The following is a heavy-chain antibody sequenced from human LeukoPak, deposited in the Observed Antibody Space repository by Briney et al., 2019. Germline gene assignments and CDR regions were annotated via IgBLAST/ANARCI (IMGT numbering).Heavy chain of an antibody. CDR3: ARVRGVIRTSYFDY. CDR1: GGSISSYY. D-gene: IGHD3-10*01. J-gene: IGHJ4*02. Sequence: SETLSLTCTVSGGSISSYYWSWIRQPPGKGLEWIGYIYYSGSTNYNPSLKSRVTISVDTSKNQFSLKLSSVTAADTAVYYCARVRGVIRTSYFDYWGQGTLVTVSS. V-gene: IGHV4-59*12. CDR2: IYYSGST.